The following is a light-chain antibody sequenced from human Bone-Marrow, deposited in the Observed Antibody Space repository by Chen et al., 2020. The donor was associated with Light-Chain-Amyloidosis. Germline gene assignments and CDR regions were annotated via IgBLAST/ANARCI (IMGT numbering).Light chain of an antibody. V-gene: IGLV3-21*02. CDR3: QVWDRSSDRPV. CDR1: NLGSPS. J-gene: IGLJ3*02. CDR2: DDS. Sequence: SYVRTQPSWGSGAPGQTATIAGGGKNLGSPSVHWYQQTPGQAPLLVVYDDSDRPSGIPERLSGSNSGNTATLAISRVEAGDEADYSCQVWDRSSDRPVFGGGTKLTVL.